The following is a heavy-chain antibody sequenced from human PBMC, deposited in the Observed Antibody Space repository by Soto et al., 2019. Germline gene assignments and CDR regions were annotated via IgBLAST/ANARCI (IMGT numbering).Heavy chain of an antibody. Sequence: LRLSCAASGFTFSSYAMHWVRQAPGKGLEWVAVISYDGSNKYYADSVKGRFTISRDNSKNTLYLQMNSLRAEDTAVYYCARDGQLWLMVSAFDIWGQGTMVTVSS. CDR1: GFTFSSYA. CDR2: ISYDGSNK. CDR3: ARDGQLWLMVSAFDI. J-gene: IGHJ3*02. D-gene: IGHD5-18*01. V-gene: IGHV3-30-3*01.